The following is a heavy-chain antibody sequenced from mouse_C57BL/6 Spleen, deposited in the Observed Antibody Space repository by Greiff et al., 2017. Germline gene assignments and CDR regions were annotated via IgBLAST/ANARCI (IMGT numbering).Heavy chain of an antibody. CDR2: INPYNGGT. Sequence: DVKLQESGPVLVKPGASVKMSCKASGYTFTDYYMNWVKQSHGKSLEWIGVINPYNGGTSYNQKFKGKATLTVDKSSSTAYMELNSLTSEDSAVYYCARDERLDYWGQGTTLTVSS. CDR3: ARDERLDY. J-gene: IGHJ2*01. CDR1: GYTFTDYY. D-gene: IGHD2-12*01. V-gene: IGHV1-19*01.